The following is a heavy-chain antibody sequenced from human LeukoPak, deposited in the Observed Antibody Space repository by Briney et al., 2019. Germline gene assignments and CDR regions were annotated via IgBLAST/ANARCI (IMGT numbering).Heavy chain of an antibody. J-gene: IGHJ4*02. Sequence: GRSLRLSCAASGFTFDDYAMHWVRQAPGKGLEWVSGISWNSGSIGYADSVKGRFTISRDNAKNSLYLQMNSLRAEDTALYYCAKVIRSGWSFAGFDYWGQGTLVTVSS. CDR3: AKVIRSGWSFAGFDY. CDR2: ISWNSGSI. V-gene: IGHV3-9*01. D-gene: IGHD6-19*01. CDR1: GFTFDDYA.